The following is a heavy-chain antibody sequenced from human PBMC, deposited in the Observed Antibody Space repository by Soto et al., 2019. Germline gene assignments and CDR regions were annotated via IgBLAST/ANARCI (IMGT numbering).Heavy chain of an antibody. Sequence: SVKVSCKASGFTFTSSAVQWVRQARGQRLEWIGWIVVGSGNTNYAQKFQERVTITRDMSTSTAYMELSSLRSEDTAVYYCAASYDSSGYYYDYWGQGTLVTVSS. CDR1: GFTFTSSA. CDR3: AASYDSSGYYYDY. CDR2: IVVGSGNT. V-gene: IGHV1-58*01. D-gene: IGHD3-22*01. J-gene: IGHJ4*02.